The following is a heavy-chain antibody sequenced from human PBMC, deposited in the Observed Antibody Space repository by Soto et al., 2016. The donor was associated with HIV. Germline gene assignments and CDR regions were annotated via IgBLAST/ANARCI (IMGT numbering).Heavy chain of an antibody. J-gene: IGHJ6*03. Sequence: QVQLVESGGGLVKPGGSLRLSCTASGLTFSDNFMNWVRQAPGKGLEWISYISNSGSSAYYADSVRGRFTVSKDNAGNSLYLYMNNLRAEDTAVYYCATNQFSGVLIRGHYMDVWGKGTTVTVSS. CDR2: ISNSGSSA. CDR3: ATNQFSGVLIRGHYMDV. CDR1: GLTFSDNF. V-gene: IGHV3-11*04. D-gene: IGHD3-3*01.